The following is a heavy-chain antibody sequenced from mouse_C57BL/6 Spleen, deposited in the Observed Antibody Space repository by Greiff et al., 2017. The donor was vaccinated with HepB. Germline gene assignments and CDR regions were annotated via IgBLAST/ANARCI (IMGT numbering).Heavy chain of an antibody. V-gene: IGHV5-6*01. CDR1: GFTFSSYG. Sequence: EVQGVESGGDLVKPGGSLKLSCAASGFTFSSYGMSWVRQTPDKRLEWVATISSGGSYTYYPDSVKGRFTISRDNAKNTLYLQMSSLKSEDTAMYYCARRSDTTVQDYAMDYWGQGTSVTVSS. D-gene: IGHD1-1*01. J-gene: IGHJ4*01. CDR3: ARRSDTTVQDYAMDY. CDR2: ISSGGSYT.